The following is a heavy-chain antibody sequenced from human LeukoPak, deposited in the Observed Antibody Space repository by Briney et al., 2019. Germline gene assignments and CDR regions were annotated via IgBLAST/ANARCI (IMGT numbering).Heavy chain of an antibody. J-gene: IGHJ4*02. V-gene: IGHV1-2*02. CDR3: ARDEPNLGGYSYGD. D-gene: IGHD5-18*01. CDR2: INPNSGGT. CDR1: GYTFTSYD. Sequence: ASVKVSCKASGYTFTSYDINWVRQATGQGLEWMGWINPNSGGTNYAQKFQGRVAMTRDTSISTAYMELSRLRSDDTAVYYCARDEPNLGGYSYGDWGQGTLVTVSS.